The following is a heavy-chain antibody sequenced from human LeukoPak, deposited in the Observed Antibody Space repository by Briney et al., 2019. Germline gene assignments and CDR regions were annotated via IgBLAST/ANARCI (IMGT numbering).Heavy chain of an antibody. CDR3: ARVFGAGYYYMDV. V-gene: IGHV1-2*02. CDR2: INPNSGGT. Sequence: ASVKVSCKASGYTFNGYYMHWVRQAPGQGLEWVGWINPNSGGTNYAQKFQGRVTLTRDTSIGTAYMELSRLRSDDTAVYYCARVFGAGYYYMDVWGKGTTVTVSS. J-gene: IGHJ6*03. CDR1: GYTFNGYY. D-gene: IGHD3-10*02.